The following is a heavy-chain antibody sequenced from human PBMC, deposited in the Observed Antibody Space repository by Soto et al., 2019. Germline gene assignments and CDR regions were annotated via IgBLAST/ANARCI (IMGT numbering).Heavy chain of an antibody. J-gene: IGHJ6*02. CDR1: GYTVTSYA. V-gene: IGHV1-3*01. CDR3: ASLSSPEQVTKARGGYHGMDV. Sequence: SVKVCCNASGYTVTSYAMDWVCQAPGQRLEWMGWINAVNGNTKYSQKFQGRVTITRDTSASTAYMELSSLRSEDTAVYYCASLSSPEQVTKARGGYHGMDVWGQGTTVTVTS. CDR2: INAVNGNT. D-gene: IGHD2-21*02.